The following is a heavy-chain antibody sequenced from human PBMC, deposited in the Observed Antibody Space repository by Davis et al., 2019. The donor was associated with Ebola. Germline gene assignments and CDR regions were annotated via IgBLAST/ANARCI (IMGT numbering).Heavy chain of an antibody. D-gene: IGHD2-15*01. CDR2: ISYDGSKT. V-gene: IGHV3-30*18. CDR1: GFTFSSYG. CDR3: VKDRFTVVVVHGGFDY. J-gene: IGHJ4*02. Sequence: GESLKISCAASGFTFSSYGMHWVRQAPGKGLEWVAVISYDGSKTFYADSVKGRFTISRDNSKDTLYLQMRSLTTEDTAVYYCVKDRFTVVVVHGGFDYWGQGTLVTVSS.